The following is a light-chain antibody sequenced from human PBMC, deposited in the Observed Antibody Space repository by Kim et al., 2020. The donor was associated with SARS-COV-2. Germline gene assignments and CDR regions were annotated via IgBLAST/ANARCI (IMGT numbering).Light chain of an antibody. CDR3: QTWGTGIQGV. CDR2: LNSDGSH. Sequence: SVKLTCTLSSGHSSYAIAGHQQQPEKGPRYLMKLNSDGSHSKGDGIPDRFSGSSSGAERYLTISSLQSEDEADYYCQTWGTGIQGVFGGGTKLTVL. CDR1: SGHSSYA. J-gene: IGLJ3*02. V-gene: IGLV4-69*01.